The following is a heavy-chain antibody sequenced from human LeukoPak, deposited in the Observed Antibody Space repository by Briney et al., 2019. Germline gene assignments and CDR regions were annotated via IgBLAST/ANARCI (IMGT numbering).Heavy chain of an antibody. CDR1: GGSISSYSYY. CDR3: ASGHYPFEY. V-gene: IGHV4-39*02. CDR2: INYSGGT. D-gene: IGHD1-26*01. Sequence: SETLSLTCNVSGGSISSYSYYWGWIRQPPGKGLEWIGSINYSGGTYYNPSLKGRVTISVDTSKNHFSLKLSSVTAADTAVYYCASGHYPFEYWGQGTLVTVSS. J-gene: IGHJ4*02.